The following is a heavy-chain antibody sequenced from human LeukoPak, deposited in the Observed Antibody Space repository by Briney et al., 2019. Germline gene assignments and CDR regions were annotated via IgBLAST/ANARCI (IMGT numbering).Heavy chain of an antibody. V-gene: IGHV3-23*01. Sequence: GGSLRLSCAASGFTFSSYAMSWVRQAPGKGLEWVSAISGSGGSTYYADSVKGRFTISRDNSKKTLYLQMNSLRAEDTAVYYCAKDLSGEPYYYYYMDVWGKGTTVTVSS. CDR1: GFTFSSYA. D-gene: IGHD3-10*01. CDR2: ISGSGGST. J-gene: IGHJ6*03. CDR3: AKDLSGEPYYYYYMDV.